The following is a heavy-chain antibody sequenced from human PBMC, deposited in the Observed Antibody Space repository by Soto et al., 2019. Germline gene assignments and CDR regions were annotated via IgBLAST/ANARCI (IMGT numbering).Heavy chain of an antibody. V-gene: IGHV3-23*01. Sequence: GGSLRLSCAASGLTFSTFAMSWVRQAPAKGLEWVSAISGSGGSTYYADSVKGRFTISRDNSKNTLYLQMNSLRAEDTAVYYCAKADRSGGRCYYGYWAQGTLVTVSS. CDR2: ISGSGGST. J-gene: IGHJ4*02. D-gene: IGHD2-15*01. CDR1: GLTFSTFA. CDR3: AKADRSGGRCYYGY.